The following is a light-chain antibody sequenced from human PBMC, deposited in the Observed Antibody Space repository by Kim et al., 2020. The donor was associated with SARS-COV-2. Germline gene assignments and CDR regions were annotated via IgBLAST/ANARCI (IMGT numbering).Light chain of an antibody. CDR1: TGAVTSTYY. Sequence: PGETVTPTWSSSTGAVTSTYYPNWFQQKPGQAPRSLIYSTNNKHSWTPARFSGSLLGGKAALTLSGVQPEDEAEYHCFLYYGGAWVFGGGTQLTV. CDR3: FLYYGGAWV. V-gene: IGLV7-43*01. J-gene: IGLJ3*02. CDR2: STN.